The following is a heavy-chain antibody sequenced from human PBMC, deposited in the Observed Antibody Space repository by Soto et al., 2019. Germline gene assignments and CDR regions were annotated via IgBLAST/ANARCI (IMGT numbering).Heavy chain of an antibody. CDR3: ARVQYSSSHNLFDP. CDR1: DGSFSSSSCY. V-gene: IGHV4-61*01. J-gene: IGHJ5*02. D-gene: IGHD6-6*01. Sequence: WEPLALTSHVSDGSFSSSSCYWSGIRQPQGKGLEWIGYIYYSWSTNYNPSLKSRLTISVDTSKNQFSLKLSSVTAADRAVYYCARVQYSSSHNLFDPWGQGTLVTVSS. CDR2: IYYSWST.